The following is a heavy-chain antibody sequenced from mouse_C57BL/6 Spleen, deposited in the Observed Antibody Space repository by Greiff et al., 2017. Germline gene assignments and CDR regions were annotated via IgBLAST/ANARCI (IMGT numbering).Heavy chain of an antibody. J-gene: IGHJ1*03. V-gene: IGHV14-4*01. CDR1: GFNIKDDY. D-gene: IGHD2-3*01. CDR2: IDPENGDT. Sequence: VQLQQSGAELVRPGASVKLSCTASGFNIKDDYMHWVKQRPEQGLEWIGWIDPENGDTEYASKFQGKATITADTSSNTAYLQLSSLTSEDTAVYYCTRYYPWYFDVWGTGATVTVSS. CDR3: TRYYPWYFDV.